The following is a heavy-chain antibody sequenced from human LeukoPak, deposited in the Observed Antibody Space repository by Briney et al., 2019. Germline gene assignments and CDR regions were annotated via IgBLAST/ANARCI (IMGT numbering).Heavy chain of an antibody. CDR3: ARGYRGTTHYYYMDV. D-gene: IGHD1-1*01. J-gene: IGHJ6*03. CDR2: MNPNSGNT. Sequence: ASVKVSRKTSGYTFTSYDINWVRQATGQGLEWMGWMNPNSGNTGYAQKFQGRVTITRNTSISTAYMELSSLRSEDTAVYYCARGYRGTTHYYYMDVWGKGTTVTVSS. CDR1: GYTFTSYD. V-gene: IGHV1-8*03.